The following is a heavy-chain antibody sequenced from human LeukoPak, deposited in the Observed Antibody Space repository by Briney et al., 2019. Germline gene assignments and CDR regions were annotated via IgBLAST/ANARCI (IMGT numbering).Heavy chain of an antibody. CDR2: ISGSGGST. V-gene: IGHV3-23*01. CDR1: GFTFSSYA. J-gene: IGHJ4*02. CDR3: AKDQAYYYDSSGYYLFDY. Sequence: PGRSLRLACAASGFTFSSYAMSWVRQAPGKGLEWVSAISGSGGSTYYADSVKGRFTISRDNSKNTLYLQMNSLRAEDTAVYYCAKDQAYYYDSSGYYLFDYWGQGTLVTVSS. D-gene: IGHD3-22*01.